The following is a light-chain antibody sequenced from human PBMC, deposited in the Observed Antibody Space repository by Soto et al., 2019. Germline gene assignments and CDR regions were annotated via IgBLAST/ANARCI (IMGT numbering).Light chain of an antibody. J-gene: IGLJ2*01. CDR2: DNN. CDR1: SSNIGRNF. Sequence: QSVLTQPPSVSAAPGQKVTISCSGSSSNIGRNFLSWYRQLPGAAPKLVIYDNNKRPSGIPDRFPGSKSGTSATLDITGLQSGDEADYYCGTWDTSLSGVVFGGGTKVTVL. CDR3: GTWDTSLSGVV. V-gene: IGLV1-51*01.